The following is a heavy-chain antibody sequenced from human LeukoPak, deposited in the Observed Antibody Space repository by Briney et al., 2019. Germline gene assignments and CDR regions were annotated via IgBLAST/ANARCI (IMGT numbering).Heavy chain of an antibody. J-gene: IGHJ2*01. V-gene: IGHV1-2*02. CDR3: ARDLAYCGGDCSTQGWYFDL. D-gene: IGHD2-21*02. CDR2: INPNSGGT. CDR1: GYTFTGYY. Sequence: ASVKVSCKASGYTFTGYYMHWVRQAPGQGLEWMGWINPNSGGTNYAQKFQGRVTMTRDTSISTAYMELSRLRSDDTAVYYCARDLAYCGGDCSTQGWYFDLWGRGTLVTVSS.